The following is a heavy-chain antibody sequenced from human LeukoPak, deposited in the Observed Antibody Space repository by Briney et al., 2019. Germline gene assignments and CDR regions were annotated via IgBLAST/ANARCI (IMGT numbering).Heavy chain of an antibody. J-gene: IGHJ3*02. Sequence: PGGSLRLSCAASGFTFSSYAMSWVRQAPGKGLEWVSAISGSGGSTYYADSVKGRFTISRDNSKNTLYLQMNSLRAEDTAVYYCAKANSRYYDFWSGYYPSDAFDIWGQGTMVTVSS. V-gene: IGHV3-23*01. CDR3: AKANSRYYDFWSGYYPSDAFDI. CDR2: ISGSGGST. D-gene: IGHD3-3*01. CDR1: GFTFSSYA.